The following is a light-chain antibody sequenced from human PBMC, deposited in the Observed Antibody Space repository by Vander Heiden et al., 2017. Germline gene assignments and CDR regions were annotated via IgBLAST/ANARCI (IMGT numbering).Light chain of an antibody. CDR3: QTWGTGIWV. CDR2: LNSDGSH. CDR1: SGHSSYA. J-gene: IGLJ3*02. Sequence: QLVLTQSPSASASLGASVKPTCTLSSGHSSYAIAWHQHQPDKGPRFLMKLNSDGSHSKGDGIPDRFSGSSSGAERYLTISSHQSEDEADYYGQTWGTGIWVFGGGTKLTVL. V-gene: IGLV4-69*01.